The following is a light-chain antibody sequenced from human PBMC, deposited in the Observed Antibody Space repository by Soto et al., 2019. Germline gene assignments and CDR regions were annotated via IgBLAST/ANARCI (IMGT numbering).Light chain of an antibody. V-gene: IGKV3-15*01. J-gene: IGKJ4*02. Sequence: ILMRQAPATLSVCAGKRATLSCRAGSTVSSNFAWYQEKPGQAPRLLIYGASTRATGIPARFSGSGFGIEFTLTISSLQSEDFAVYFSQQRRRWPLTFGGGTKVDIK. CDR1: STVSSN. CDR3: QQRRRWPLT. CDR2: GAS.